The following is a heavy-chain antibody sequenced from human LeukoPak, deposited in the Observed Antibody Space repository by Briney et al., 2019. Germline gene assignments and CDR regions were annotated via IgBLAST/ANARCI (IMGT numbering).Heavy chain of an antibody. CDR3: AKRGLNYDSSGYYFDY. Sequence: PGGSLRLSCAASGFTFSSYAMHWVRQAPGKGLEWVAVISYDGSNKYYADSVKGRFTISRDNSKNTLYLQMNSLRAEDTAVYYCAKRGLNYDSSGYYFDYWGQGTLVTVSS. D-gene: IGHD3-22*01. V-gene: IGHV3-30-3*02. CDR1: GFTFSSYA. J-gene: IGHJ4*02. CDR2: ISYDGSNK.